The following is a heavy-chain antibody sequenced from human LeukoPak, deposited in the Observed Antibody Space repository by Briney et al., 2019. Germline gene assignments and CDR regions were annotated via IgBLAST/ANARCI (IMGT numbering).Heavy chain of an antibody. V-gene: IGHV3-48*03. CDR2: ISNSGHNV. CDR1: GITFSSYE. Sequence: GGSLRLSCAASGITFSSYEMTWVRQAPGKGLEYISYISNSGHNVYYADSVKGRFTISRDNAKSSLYLQVDSLRAEDTAVYYCARDQGKYSHGQLDYWGQGILVTVSA. CDR3: ARDQGKYSHGQLDY. D-gene: IGHD5-18*01. J-gene: IGHJ4*02.